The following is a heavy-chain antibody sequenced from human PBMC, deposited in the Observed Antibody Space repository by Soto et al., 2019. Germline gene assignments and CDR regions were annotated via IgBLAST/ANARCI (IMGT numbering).Heavy chain of an antibody. Sequence: GGSLRLSCAASGFSVTGNHMTWVRQAPGKGLEWVSSLYTGGTTYYADSVQGRSTISRDSSKNTLFLQMDRLRVEGSAVYYCARDLATVGKGFDSWGPGTLVTVSS. J-gene: IGHJ4*02. CDR1: GFSVTGNH. V-gene: IGHV3-53*01. CDR3: ARDLATVGKGFDS. D-gene: IGHD5-12*01. CDR2: LYTGGTT.